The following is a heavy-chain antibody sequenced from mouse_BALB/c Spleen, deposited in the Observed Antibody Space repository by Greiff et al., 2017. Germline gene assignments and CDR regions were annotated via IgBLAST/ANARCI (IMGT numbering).Heavy chain of an antibody. CDR2: INPSNGGT. D-gene: IGHD1-1*01. CDR3: TRPPYDYGGFAY. CDR1: GYTFTSYY. Sequence: QVQLQQSGAELVKPGASVKLSCKASGYTFTSYYMYWVKQRPGQGLEWIGEINPSNGGTNFNEKFKSKATLTVDKSSSTAYMQLSSLTSEDSAVYYCTRPPYDYGGFAYWGQGTLVTVSA. J-gene: IGHJ3*01. V-gene: IGHV1S81*02.